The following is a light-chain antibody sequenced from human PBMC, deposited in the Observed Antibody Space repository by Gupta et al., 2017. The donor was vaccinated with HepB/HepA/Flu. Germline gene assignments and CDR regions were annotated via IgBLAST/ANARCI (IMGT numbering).Light chain of an antibody. CDR1: QSLLRSDGYNY. Sequence: DIVMTQSPLSLPVTHGEPASISCRSTQSLLRSDGYNYVDWFLQKPGQPPQSLIYLGSNRAPGVPDRFSGSGSGTTFALGISRVEAGDVGIYYCMQTLQTPGTFGQWTKVDI. V-gene: IGKV2-28*01. CDR3: MQTLQTPGT. CDR2: LGS. J-gene: IGKJ1*01.